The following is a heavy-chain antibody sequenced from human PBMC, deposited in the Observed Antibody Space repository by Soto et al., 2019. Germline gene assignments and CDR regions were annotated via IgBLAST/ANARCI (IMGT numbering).Heavy chain of an antibody. CDR1: GGTFSSYT. D-gene: IGHD6-13*01. Sequence: ASVKVSCKASGGTFSSYTISWVRQAPGQGLEWMGRIIPILGIANYAQKFQGRVTITADKSTSTAYMELSSLRSEDTAVYYCARDSLNWFGQQLVDRDYYFDYWGQGTLVTVSS. V-gene: IGHV1-69*04. CDR2: IIPILGIA. J-gene: IGHJ4*02. CDR3: ARDSLNWFGQQLVDRDYYFDY.